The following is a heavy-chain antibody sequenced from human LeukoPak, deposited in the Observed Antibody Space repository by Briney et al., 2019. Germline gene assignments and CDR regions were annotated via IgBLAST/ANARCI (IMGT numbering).Heavy chain of an antibody. V-gene: IGHV3-30-3*01. J-gene: IGHJ4*02. CDR3: ARDALVLQENYFDY. Sequence: PGRSLRLSCAASGFTFSSYAMHWVRQAPGKGLEWVAVIPCDGSNRYYADSVKGRFTISRDNSKNTLYLQMNSLRAEDTAVYYCARDALVLQENYFDYWGQGTLVTVSS. CDR1: GFTFSSYA. CDR2: IPCDGSNR. D-gene: IGHD6-13*01.